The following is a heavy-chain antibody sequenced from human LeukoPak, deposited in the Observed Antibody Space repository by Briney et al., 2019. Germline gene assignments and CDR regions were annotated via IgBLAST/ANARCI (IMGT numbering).Heavy chain of an antibody. J-gene: IGHJ6*03. CDR2: IKQDGSEK. D-gene: IGHD3-9*01. CDR1: GFTFSSYW. CDR3: ARDYDILTEGDYYYYYMDV. Sequence: GGSLRLSCAASGFTFSSYWMSWVRQAPGKGLEWVANIKQDGSEKYYVDSVKGRFTISRDNAKNSQYLQMNSLRAEDTAVYYCARDYDILTEGDYYYYYMDVWGKGTTVTVSS. V-gene: IGHV3-7*01.